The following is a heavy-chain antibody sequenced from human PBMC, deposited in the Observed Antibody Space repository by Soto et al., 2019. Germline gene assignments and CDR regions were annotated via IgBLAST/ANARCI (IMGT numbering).Heavy chain of an antibody. CDR1: SGSISSSLYY. CDR2: IYSTVST. Sequence: PSETLSLTCSVSSGSISSSLYYWGWIRQPPGKGLEWIGTIYSTVSTHYNPSLKSRVTIPLDTSKNQFSLRLRSVTAADTAVYYCARARYDSSGYYYFDYWGQGTLVTVSS. J-gene: IGHJ4*02. CDR3: ARARYDSSGYYYFDY. V-gene: IGHV4-39*07. D-gene: IGHD3-22*01.